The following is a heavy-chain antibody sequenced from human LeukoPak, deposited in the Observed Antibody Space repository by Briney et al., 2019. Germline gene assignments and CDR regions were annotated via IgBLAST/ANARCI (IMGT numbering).Heavy chain of an antibody. D-gene: IGHD3-10*01. CDR2: TSDTGGGT. Sequence: GGSLRLSCAASGFTFNNYAMSWVRQAPGKGLEWVSSTSDTGGGTFYLDSVKGRFTISRDNSKNTLYLQMNSLRAEDTALYYCAKGALDRITMVRGVHDYWGQGALVTVSS. J-gene: IGHJ4*02. CDR1: GFTFNNYA. V-gene: IGHV3-23*01. CDR3: AKGALDRITMVRGVHDY.